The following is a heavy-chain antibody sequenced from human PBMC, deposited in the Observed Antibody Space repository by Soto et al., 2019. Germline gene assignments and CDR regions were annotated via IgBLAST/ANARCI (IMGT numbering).Heavy chain of an antibody. CDR1: GFTFSSYS. V-gene: IGHV3-48*01. CDR3: ARDSRATPPPYYYGSGRPMGPNWFDP. Sequence: GGSLRLSCAASGFTFSSYSMNWVRQAPGKGLEWVSYISSSSSTIYYADSVKGRFTISRDNAKNSLYLQMNSLRAEDTAVYYCARDSRATPPPYYYGSGRPMGPNWFDPWGQGTLVTVSS. D-gene: IGHD3-10*01. J-gene: IGHJ5*02. CDR2: ISSSSSTI.